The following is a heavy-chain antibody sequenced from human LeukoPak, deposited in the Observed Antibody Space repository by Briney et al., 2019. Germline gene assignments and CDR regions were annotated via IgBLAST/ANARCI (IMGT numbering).Heavy chain of an antibody. J-gene: IGHJ3*02. D-gene: IGHD6-25*01. CDR2: ISSSSSYI. CDR1: GFTFSSYS. CDR3: ARDAEYSTGAFDI. V-gene: IGHV3-21*01. Sequence: GGSLRLSCAASGFTFSSYSMNWVRQAPGKGLEWVSSISSSSSYIYYADSVKGRFTISRDNAKNSLYLQMNSLRAEDTAVYYCARDAEYSTGAFDIWGQGTMVTASS.